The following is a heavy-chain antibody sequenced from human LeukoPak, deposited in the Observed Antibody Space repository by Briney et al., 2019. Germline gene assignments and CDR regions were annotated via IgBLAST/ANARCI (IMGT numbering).Heavy chain of an antibody. V-gene: IGHV1-8*01. J-gene: IGHJ5*02. Sequence: ASVKVSCKASGYTFASHDINWVRQATGQGLERMGWMNPNSGNTGYAQKFQGRVTMTRNTSISTAYMELGSLTSEDTAVYYCAREEGHCSGDSCYYWFDPWGQGTLVTVSS. D-gene: IGHD2-15*01. CDR1: GYTFASHD. CDR3: AREEGHCSGDSCYYWFDP. CDR2: MNPNSGNT.